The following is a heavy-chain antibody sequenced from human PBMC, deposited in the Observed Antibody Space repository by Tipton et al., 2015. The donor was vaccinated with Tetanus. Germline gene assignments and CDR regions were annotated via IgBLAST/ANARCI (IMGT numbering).Heavy chain of an antibody. D-gene: IGHD1-1*01. CDR2: IYTSGST. CDR1: GGSISSYY. V-gene: IGHV4-4*07. Sequence: LRLSCTVSGGSISSYYWSWIRQPAGKGLEWIGRIYTSGSTNYNPPLKSRVTMSVDTSKNQFSLKLSSVTAADTAVYYCARESRYNWNEVVLIWGQGTLVTVSS. J-gene: IGHJ4*02. CDR3: ARESRYNWNEVVLI.